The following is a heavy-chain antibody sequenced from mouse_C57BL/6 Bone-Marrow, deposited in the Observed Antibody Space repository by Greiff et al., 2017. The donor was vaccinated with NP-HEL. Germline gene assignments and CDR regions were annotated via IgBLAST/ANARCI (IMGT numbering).Heavy chain of an antibody. Sequence: QVQLQQPGAELVRPGSSVKLSCKASGYTFTSYWMDWVKQRPGQGFEWIGNIYPSDSETHYNQKFKDKATLTVDTSSSSAYMQLSNLTSEDSAVYSCARGLYSNYFDYWGQGTTLTVSS. CDR3: ARGLYSNYFDY. V-gene: IGHV1-61*01. J-gene: IGHJ2*01. CDR2: IYPSDSET. CDR1: GYTFTSYW. D-gene: IGHD2-5*01.